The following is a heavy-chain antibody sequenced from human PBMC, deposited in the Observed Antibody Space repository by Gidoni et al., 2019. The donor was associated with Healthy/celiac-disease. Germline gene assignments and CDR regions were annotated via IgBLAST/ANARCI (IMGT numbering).Heavy chain of an antibody. CDR2: MNPNSGNT. J-gene: IGHJ4*02. D-gene: IGHD6-19*01. CDR1: GYTFTSYD. V-gene: IGHV1-8*01. CDR3: ARGSAVAGRRYLKY. Sequence: QVQLVQPGAEVKKPGASVKVYCKASGYTFTSYDINWVRQATGQGLEWMGWMNPNSGNTGYAQKFQGRVTMTRNTSISTAYMELSSLRSEDTAVYYCARGSAVAGRRYLKYWGQGTLVTVSS.